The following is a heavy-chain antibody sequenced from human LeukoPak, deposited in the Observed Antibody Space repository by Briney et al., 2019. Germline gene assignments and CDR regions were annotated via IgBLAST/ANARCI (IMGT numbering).Heavy chain of an antibody. CDR3: ARVLITMVRGVMDY. D-gene: IGHD3-10*01. Sequence: SETLSLTCAVYGGSFSGYYWSWIRQPPGKELEWIGEINHSGSTNYNPSLKSRVTISVDTSKNQFSLKLSSVTAADTAVYYCARVLITMVRGVMDYWGQGTLVTVSS. CDR2: INHSGST. CDR1: GGSFSGYY. J-gene: IGHJ4*02. V-gene: IGHV4-34*01.